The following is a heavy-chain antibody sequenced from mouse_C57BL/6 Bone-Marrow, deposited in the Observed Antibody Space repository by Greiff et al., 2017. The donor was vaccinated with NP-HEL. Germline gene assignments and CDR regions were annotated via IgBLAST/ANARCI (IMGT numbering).Heavy chain of an antibody. D-gene: IGHD1-1*01. CDR3: ARRGLYYGSNWYFDV. CDR2: IHPNSGST. V-gene: IGHV1-64*01. CDR1: GYTFTSYW. Sequence: VQLQQPGAELVKPGASVKLSCKASGYTFTSYWMHWVKQRPGQGLEWIGMIHPNSGSTNYNEKFKSKATLTVDKSSSTAYMQLSSLTSEDSAVYYCARRGLYYGSNWYFDVWGTGTTVTVSS. J-gene: IGHJ1*03.